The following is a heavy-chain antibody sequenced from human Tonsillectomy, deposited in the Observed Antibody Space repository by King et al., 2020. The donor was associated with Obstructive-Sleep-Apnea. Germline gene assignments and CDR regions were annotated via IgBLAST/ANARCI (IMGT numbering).Heavy chain of an antibody. D-gene: IGHD1-26*01. V-gene: IGHV5-10-1*01. CDR1: GYSFTSYW. CDR3: ASTQVGTTPSYFDY. Sequence: QLVQSGAEVKKPGESLRISCKGSGYSFTSYWVSWVRQMPGKGLEWMGRIDPSDSYTNYSPSFQGHVTISADKSISTAYLQWSSMKASDTAMYYCASTQVGTTPSYFDYWGQGTLVTVSS. CDR2: IDPSDSYT. J-gene: IGHJ4*02.